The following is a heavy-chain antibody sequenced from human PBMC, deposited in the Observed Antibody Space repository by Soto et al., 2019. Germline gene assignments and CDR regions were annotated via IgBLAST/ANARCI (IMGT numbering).Heavy chain of an antibody. V-gene: IGHV4-59*12. Sequence: PSETLSLTCTVSGGSISSYYWSWIRQPPGKGLEWIGYIYYSGSTNYNPSLKSRVTISVDTSKNQFSLNLGSVTAADTAVYYCARGNIAAALVYWGQGTLVPVSS. CDR2: IYYSGST. CDR1: GGSISSYY. CDR3: ARGNIAAALVY. J-gene: IGHJ4*02. D-gene: IGHD6-13*01.